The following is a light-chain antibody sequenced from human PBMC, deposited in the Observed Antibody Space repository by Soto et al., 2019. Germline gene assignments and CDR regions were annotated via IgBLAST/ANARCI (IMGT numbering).Light chain of an antibody. CDR2: DAS. V-gene: IGKV1-9*01. Sequence: DIQLTQSPPFLSASVGDRVTITCRASQGISSYLAWYQQKPGKAPNLLIYDASTLQSGVPSRFSGSVSGTEFTLTISSLQPEDFATYYCQQLNSFPSFGGGTKVEIK. CDR1: QGISSY. CDR3: QQLNSFPS. J-gene: IGKJ4*01.